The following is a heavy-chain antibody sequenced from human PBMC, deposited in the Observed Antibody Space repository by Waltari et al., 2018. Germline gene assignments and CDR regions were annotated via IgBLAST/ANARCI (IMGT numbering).Heavy chain of an antibody. D-gene: IGHD3-10*01. CDR1: GFTFDDYS. J-gene: IGHJ4*02. CDR3: AKDKRNYYGSGSYFDY. Sequence: EVQLVESGGGLVQPGRSLRLSCAATGFTFDDYSMHGVRQAPWKGLEWVSGISWNSGSIGYADSVKGRFTISRDNAKNSLYLQMNSLRAEDTALYYCAKDKRNYYGSGSYFDYWGQGTLVTVSS. CDR2: ISWNSGSI. V-gene: IGHV3-9*01.